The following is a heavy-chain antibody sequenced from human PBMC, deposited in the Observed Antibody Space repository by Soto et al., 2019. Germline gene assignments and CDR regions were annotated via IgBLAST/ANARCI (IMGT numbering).Heavy chain of an antibody. J-gene: IGHJ5*02. V-gene: IGHV1-18*01. Sequence: ASVKVSCKASGYTFTSYGISWVRQAPGQGLEWMGWISAYNGNTNYAQKLQGGVTMTTDTSTSTAYMELRSLRSDDTAVYYCAGLARQAYYYDSSGYFLNTSNWFDPWGQGTLVTVSS. CDR1: GYTFTSYG. CDR2: ISAYNGNT. CDR3: AGLARQAYYYDSSGYFLNTSNWFDP. D-gene: IGHD3-22*01.